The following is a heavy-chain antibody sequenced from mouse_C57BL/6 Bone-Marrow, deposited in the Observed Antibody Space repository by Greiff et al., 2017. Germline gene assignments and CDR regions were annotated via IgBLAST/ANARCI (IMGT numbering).Heavy chain of an antibody. D-gene: IGHD4-1*01. J-gene: IGHJ2*01. CDR1: GFNIKDDY. CDR2: IDPENGDT. Sequence: EVQLQESGAELVRPGASVKLSCTASGFNIKDDYMHWVKQRPEQGLEWIGWIDPENGDTEYASKFQGKATITADTSSNTAYLQLSSLTSEDTAVYYCTTWELGRSFDYWGQGTTLTVSS. CDR3: TTWELGRSFDY. V-gene: IGHV14-4*01.